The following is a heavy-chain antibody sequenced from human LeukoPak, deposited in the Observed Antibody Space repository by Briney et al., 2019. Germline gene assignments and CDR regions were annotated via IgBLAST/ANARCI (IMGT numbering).Heavy chain of an antibody. J-gene: IGHJ4*02. D-gene: IGHD3-9*01. CDR2: ISSSSSYI. Sequence: GGSLRLSCAASGFTFSDYSMNWVRQAPGRGLEWVSSISSSSSYIYYADSVKGRFTISRDNARNSLYLQMNSLRAEDTAVYYCARGGRSTYFDWSPDYWGQGTLVTVSS. CDR1: GFTFSDYS. CDR3: ARGGRSTYFDWSPDY. V-gene: IGHV3-21*01.